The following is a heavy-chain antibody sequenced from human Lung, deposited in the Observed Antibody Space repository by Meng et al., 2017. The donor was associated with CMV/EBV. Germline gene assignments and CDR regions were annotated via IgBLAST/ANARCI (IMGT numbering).Heavy chain of an antibody. J-gene: IGHJ4*02. CDR3: ASTTPYCSSTSCYTYFDY. D-gene: IGHD2-2*02. CDR2: IIPIFGTA. Sequence: SXXVSXKASGGTFSSYAISWVRQAPGQGLEWMGGIIPIFGTANYAQKFQGRVTITTDESTSTAYMELSSLRSEDTAVYYCASTTPYCSSTSCYTYFDYWGQGNXVNGAS. V-gene: IGHV1-69*05. CDR1: GGTFSSYA.